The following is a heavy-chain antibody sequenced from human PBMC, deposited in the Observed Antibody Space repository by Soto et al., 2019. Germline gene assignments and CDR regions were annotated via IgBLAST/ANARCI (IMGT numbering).Heavy chain of an antibody. J-gene: IGHJ4*02. CDR1: GYTFTGYY. Sequence: PSVKVSCKASGYTFTGYYMHWVRQAPGQGLEWMGWINPNSGGTNYAQKFQGRVTMTRDTSISTAYMELSRLRSDDTAVYYCARGGRITGKDYYFDYWGQGTLVTV. V-gene: IGHV1-2*02. CDR3: ARGGRITGKDYYFDY. D-gene: IGHD1-20*01. CDR2: INPNSGGT.